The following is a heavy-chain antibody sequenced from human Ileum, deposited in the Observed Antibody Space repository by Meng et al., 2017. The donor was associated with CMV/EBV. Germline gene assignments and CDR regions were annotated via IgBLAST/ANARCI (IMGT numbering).Heavy chain of an antibody. D-gene: IGHD2/OR15-2a*01. CDR2: ISGSGDIT. J-gene: IGHJ6*02. Sequence: GESLKISCAASGFTFINYYMTWVRQAPGKGLEWVSTISGSGDITVYVDSVKGRFTISKENSKNTLYLQMSSLGDEDTAEYYCTKTQADSTLYYHGMDVWGQGTTVTVSS. CDR3: TKTQADSTLYYHGMDV. CDR1: GFTFINYY. V-gene: IGHV3-23*01.